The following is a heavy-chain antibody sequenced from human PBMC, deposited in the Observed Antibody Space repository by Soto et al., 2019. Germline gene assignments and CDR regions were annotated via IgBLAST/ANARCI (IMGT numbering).Heavy chain of an antibody. CDR2: IYHSGST. CDR1: GGSISSSNW. J-gene: IGHJ4*02. V-gene: IGHV4-4*02. D-gene: IGHD6-6*01. CDR3: AREGSSSSGLHFGY. Sequence: PSETLSLTRAVSGGSISSSNWWSWVRQPPGKGLEWIGEIYHSGSTNYNPSLKSRVTISVDKSKNQFSLKLSSVTAADTAVYYCAREGSSSSGLHFGYWGQGTLVTVSS.